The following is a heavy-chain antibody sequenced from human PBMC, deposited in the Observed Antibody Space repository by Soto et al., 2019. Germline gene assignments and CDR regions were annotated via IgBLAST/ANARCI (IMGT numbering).Heavy chain of an antibody. CDR3: ARLVRPAFDI. D-gene: IGHD6-6*01. Sequence: ASVTVSCKASVYTFTSYGISWVREAPGQGLEGMGWSSANNDNTNYAQKLQGRVTITTNTSTSTDYIELRSLKTSDTARYYCARLVRPAFDIWGQGTMVTVSS. V-gene: IGHV1-18*04. CDR2: SSANNDNT. CDR1: VYTFTSYG. J-gene: IGHJ3*02.